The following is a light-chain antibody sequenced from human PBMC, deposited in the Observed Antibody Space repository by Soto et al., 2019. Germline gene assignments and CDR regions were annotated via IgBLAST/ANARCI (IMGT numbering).Light chain of an antibody. CDR2: EVS. CDR3: SSYTSSSTYVV. J-gene: IGLJ2*01. CDR1: SSDVGSYNL. Sequence: QSVLTQPASVSGSPGQSIPISCTGTSSDVGSYNLVSWYQQHPGKAPKLIIFEVSDRPSGVSHRFSGSKSGNTASLTISGLQAEDEADYYCSSYTSSSTYVVFGGGTKVTVL. V-gene: IGLV2-14*02.